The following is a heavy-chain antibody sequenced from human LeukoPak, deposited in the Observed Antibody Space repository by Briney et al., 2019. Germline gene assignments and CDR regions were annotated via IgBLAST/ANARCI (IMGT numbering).Heavy chain of an antibody. Sequence: GGSLRLSCAASGFTFTTYTMSWVRQAPGKGLEWVANINQDGSEKYYVDSVKGRFTISRDNAKDSLYLQMNSLRAEDTAVYYCARGSLVRGVDYWGQGTLVTVSS. J-gene: IGHJ4*02. V-gene: IGHV3-7*01. D-gene: IGHD3-10*01. CDR2: INQDGSEK. CDR1: GFTFTTYT. CDR3: ARGSLVRGVDY.